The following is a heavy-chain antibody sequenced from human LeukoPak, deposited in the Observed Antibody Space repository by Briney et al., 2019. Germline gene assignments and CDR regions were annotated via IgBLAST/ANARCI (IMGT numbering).Heavy chain of an antibody. J-gene: IGHJ6*02. Sequence: GASVKVSCKASGYTFTSYAMNWVRQAPGQGLEWMGWINPNSGGTNYAQKFQGRVTMTRDTSISTAYMELSRLRSDDTAVYYCARVAAAEEPYLYYGMDVWGQGTTVTVSS. CDR1: GYTFTSYA. D-gene: IGHD6-13*01. CDR2: INPNSGGT. V-gene: IGHV1-2*02. CDR3: ARVAAAEEPYLYYGMDV.